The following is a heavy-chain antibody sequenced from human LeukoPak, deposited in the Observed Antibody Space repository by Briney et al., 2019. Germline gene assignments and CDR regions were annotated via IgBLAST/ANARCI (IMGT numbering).Heavy chain of an antibody. D-gene: IGHD2-15*01. J-gene: IGHJ4*02. CDR1: GLTFSSYA. Sequence: GGSLRLSCAASGLTFSSYAMSWVRQAPGKGLERVSAISGSGGNTYYADSVKGRFTISRDNSKNTLYLQMNSLRAEDTAVYYCAREKGLLGYCSGGSCYSTPFDYWGQGTLVTVSS. CDR3: AREKGLLGYCSGGSCYSTPFDY. CDR2: ISGSGGNT. V-gene: IGHV3-23*01.